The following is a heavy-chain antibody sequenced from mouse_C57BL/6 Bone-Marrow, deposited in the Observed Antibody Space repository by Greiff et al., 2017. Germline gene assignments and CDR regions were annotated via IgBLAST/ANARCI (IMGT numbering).Heavy chain of an antibody. V-gene: IGHV14-4*01. CDR1: GFNIKDDY. D-gene: IGHD2-3*01. CDR3: SSFDASYFDF. CDR2: IDPEIGDT. J-gene: IGHJ2*01. Sequence: VQLQQSGAELVRPGASVKLSCTASGFNIKDDYIHWVKQRPEQGLEWIGWIDPEIGDTEYDSKFKGKATITSDTSSNTAYLQLSSLTSEDTAGYYCSSFDASYFDFWGQGTPLTVAS.